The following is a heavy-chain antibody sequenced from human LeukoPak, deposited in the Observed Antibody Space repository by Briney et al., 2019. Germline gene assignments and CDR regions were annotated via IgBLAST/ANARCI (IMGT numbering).Heavy chain of an antibody. J-gene: IGHJ4*02. CDR1: GFTFSSYE. Sequence: GGSLRLSCAASGFTFSSYEMNWVRQPPGRGLEWVSYISSSGSTIYYADSVKGRFTISRDNAKTTLYLQMNSLRADDTAVYFCASGSGVTPDYWGQGTLVTVS. D-gene: IGHD2-21*02. CDR2: ISSSGSTI. V-gene: IGHV3-48*03. CDR3: ASGSGVTPDY.